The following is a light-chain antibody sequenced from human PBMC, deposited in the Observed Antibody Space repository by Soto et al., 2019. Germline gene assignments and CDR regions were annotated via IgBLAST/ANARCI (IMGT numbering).Light chain of an antibody. Sequence: EIVLTQSPGTLSLSPGERATLSCRASQSVSSSYLAWYQQKPGQAPRLLIYGASSRATGIPDRFSGSGSGTGFTLTISRREPEDFVVYYWQQDESAPPSLTFGGGAKVEIK. CDR1: QSVSSSY. CDR2: GAS. CDR3: QQDESAPPSLT. J-gene: IGKJ4*01. V-gene: IGKV3-20*01.